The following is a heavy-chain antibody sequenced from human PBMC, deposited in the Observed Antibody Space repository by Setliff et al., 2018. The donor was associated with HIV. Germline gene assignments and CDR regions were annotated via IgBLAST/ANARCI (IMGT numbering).Heavy chain of an antibody. Sequence: ASVKVSCKASGYTFSSYGISWVRQAPGQGLEWMGWISASNGYTDYAQKFRDRVTLTTDTSTSTAYMEIKSLRSDDTAVYCCARDTVYYDSSGYYVYWGQGTLVTVSS. D-gene: IGHD3-22*01. CDR3: ARDTVYYDSSGYYVY. CDR2: ISASNGYT. J-gene: IGHJ4*02. CDR1: GYTFSSYG. V-gene: IGHV1-18*01.